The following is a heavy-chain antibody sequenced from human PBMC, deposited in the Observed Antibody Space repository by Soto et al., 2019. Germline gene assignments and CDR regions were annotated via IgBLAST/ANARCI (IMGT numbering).Heavy chain of an antibody. Sequence: SETLSLTCTVSSDAISSYYLIWIRQSPGKGLEWIGYTDYSGNTNYNPSLKSRVTISGDTSKNQFSLRLSSVTAADTAVYYCARAVGDPLYYLDYWGQGTLVTVSS. D-gene: IGHD6-19*01. CDR2: TDYSGNT. J-gene: IGHJ4*02. CDR1: SDAISSYY. CDR3: ARAVGDPLYYLDY. V-gene: IGHV4-59*08.